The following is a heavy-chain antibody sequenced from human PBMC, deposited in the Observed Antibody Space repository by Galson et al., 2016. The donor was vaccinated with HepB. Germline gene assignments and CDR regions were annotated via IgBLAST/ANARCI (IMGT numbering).Heavy chain of an antibody. D-gene: IGHD3-9*01. CDR2: INPSGGDT. V-gene: IGHV1-46*01. J-gene: IGHJ2*01. Sequence: SVKVSCKASGGTFTWVRQAPGQGLEWMGKINPSGGDTAYAQRFQGRVTMTRDTSTSTVSMELSSLRSGDTAVYYCARDSRGESYYDILTGYYFIRDRPGAWYFGLWGRGTLVTVSS. CDR1: GGTFT. CDR3: ARDSRGESYYDILTGYYFIRDRPGAWYFGL.